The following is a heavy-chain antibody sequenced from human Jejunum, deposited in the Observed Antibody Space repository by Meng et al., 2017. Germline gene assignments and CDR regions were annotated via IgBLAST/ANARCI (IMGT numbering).Heavy chain of an antibody. CDR2: IYYSGST. CDR1: GGSISSTTTY. Sequence: QVQMQESGPGLVKPSETLSLTCTVSGGSISSTTTYWGWIRQPPGKTLEWIGSIYYSGSTHYNPSLKRRVFVSIDTSKDQFSLKLTSAAAADTAIYYCARNGTQGFFDIWSQGTLVTVSS. J-gene: IGHJ4*02. CDR3: ARNGTQGFFDI. V-gene: IGHV4-39*01. D-gene: IGHD1-14*01.